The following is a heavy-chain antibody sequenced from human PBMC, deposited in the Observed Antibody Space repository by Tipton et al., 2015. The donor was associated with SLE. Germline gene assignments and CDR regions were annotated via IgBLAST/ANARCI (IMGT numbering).Heavy chain of an antibody. CDR2: ISSSGSTI. D-gene: IGHD6-13*01. J-gene: IGHJ4*02. CDR1: GFTFSSYE. Sequence: SLRLSCAASGFTFSSYEMNWVRQAPGKGLEWVSYISSSGSTIYYADSVKGRFTISRDNAKNSLYLQMSSLRAEDTAVYYCAREEQLVHFDYWGQGTLVTVSS. V-gene: IGHV3-48*03. CDR3: AREEQLVHFDY.